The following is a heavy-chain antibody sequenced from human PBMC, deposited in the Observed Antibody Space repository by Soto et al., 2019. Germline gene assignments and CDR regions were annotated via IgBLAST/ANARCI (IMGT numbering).Heavy chain of an antibody. D-gene: IGHD3-3*01. V-gene: IGHV3-74*01. CDR3: AKDRGEEGLKFLEWFGGMDV. CDR2: IKSDGTT. CDR1: GFTVSNYW. J-gene: IGHJ6*02. Sequence: GGSLRLSCAGSGFTVSNYWMNWVRQAPGKGLVWVSHIKSDGTTSYADSVEGRFTVSRDDAKNTFYLQMNSLRAEDTAVYYCAKDRGEEGLKFLEWFGGMDVWGHGTTVTVSS.